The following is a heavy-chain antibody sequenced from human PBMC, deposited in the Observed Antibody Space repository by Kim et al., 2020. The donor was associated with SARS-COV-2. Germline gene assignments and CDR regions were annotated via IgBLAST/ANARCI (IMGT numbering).Heavy chain of an antibody. V-gene: IGHV4-59*08. J-gene: IGHJ4*02. CDR1: GGSVYDYY. CDR2: IHYDGDT. CDR3: ARGTLARPGY. D-gene: IGHD6-6*01. Sequence: SETLSLTCTVSGGSVYDYYWSWIRQPPRKGLEWIGYIHYDGDTNLNPSLKSRVTISLDTSKNQVSLRLRSVTAVDTAVYYCARGTLARPGYWGQGTLVTVSS.